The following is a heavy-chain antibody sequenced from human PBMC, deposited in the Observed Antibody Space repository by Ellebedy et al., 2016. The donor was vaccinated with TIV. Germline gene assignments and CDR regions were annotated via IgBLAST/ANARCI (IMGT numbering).Heavy chain of an antibody. CDR1: GFTFSSYG. V-gene: IGHV3-33*01. CDR2: IWYDGTDE. D-gene: IGHD4-23*01. Sequence: PGGSLRLSCAASGFTFSSYGMHWVRQSQGKGLEWMAFIWYDGTDESYAESVEGRFSISRDNSKNTLYLHMKSLRAEDTAIYYCARDSRGRWTPFDHWGQGTVVAVSS. CDR3: ARDSRGRWTPFDH. J-gene: IGHJ4*02.